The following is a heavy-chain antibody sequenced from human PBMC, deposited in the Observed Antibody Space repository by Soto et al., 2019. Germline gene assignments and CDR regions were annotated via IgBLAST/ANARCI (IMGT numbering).Heavy chain of an antibody. Sequence: ASVKVSCKASGYTFTDYYIHWVRQAPGQGLEWMGWINPNSGGANFAPKFQGRVSPIRDTSTSTAYMQLRSLISDDTAVYYCARDGRARDCSGATCYFRSSWFDPWGQGTLVTVSS. J-gene: IGHJ5*02. D-gene: IGHD2-15*01. V-gene: IGHV1-2*02. CDR2: INPNSGGA. CDR1: GYTFTDYY. CDR3: ARDGRARDCSGATCYFRSSWFDP.